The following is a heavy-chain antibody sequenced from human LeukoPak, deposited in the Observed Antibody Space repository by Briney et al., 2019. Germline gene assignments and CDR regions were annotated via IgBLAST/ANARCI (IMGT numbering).Heavy chain of an antibody. J-gene: IGHJ4*02. CDR2: IYSGGST. D-gene: IGHD6-19*01. V-gene: IGHV3-53*01. CDR3: ARGIAVAGTSGDYFDY. Sequence: GGSLRLSCAASGFTVSSNYMSWVRQAPGKGLEWVSVIYSGGSTYYADSVKGRFTISRDNSKNTLYPQMNSLRAEDTAVYYCARGIAVAGTSGDYFDYWGQGTLVTVSS. CDR1: GFTVSSNY.